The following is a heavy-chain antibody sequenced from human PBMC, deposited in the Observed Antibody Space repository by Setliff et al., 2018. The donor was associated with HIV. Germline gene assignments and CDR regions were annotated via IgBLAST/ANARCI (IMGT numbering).Heavy chain of an antibody. J-gene: IGHJ4*02. D-gene: IGHD7-27*01. CDR2: IYFNGST. CDR3: ARALAVTHWGYFDY. V-gene: IGHV4-39*01. Sequence: PSETLSLTCSVSGGSITNDNNYWGWIRQSPGKGLEWIGSIYFNGSTYYDESLKSRVTISLDTSKNQFSLKLKSVTATDTAVYYCARALAVTHWGYFDYWGQGTLVTVSS. CDR1: GGSITNDNNY.